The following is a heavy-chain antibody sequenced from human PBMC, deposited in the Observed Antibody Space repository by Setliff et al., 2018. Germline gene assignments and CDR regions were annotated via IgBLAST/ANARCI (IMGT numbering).Heavy chain of an antibody. CDR3: AKDTNYYDSSGYPGYFDY. D-gene: IGHD3-22*01. Sequence: GGSLRLSCAASGFTFSSYAMSWVRQAPGKGLEWVSAISGSGGSTYYADSVKGRFTISRDNSKNTLYLQMNSLRAEDTAVYYCAKDTNYYDSSGYPGYFDYWGQGTLVTVSS. J-gene: IGHJ4*02. V-gene: IGHV3-23*01. CDR2: ISGSGGST. CDR1: GFTFSSYA.